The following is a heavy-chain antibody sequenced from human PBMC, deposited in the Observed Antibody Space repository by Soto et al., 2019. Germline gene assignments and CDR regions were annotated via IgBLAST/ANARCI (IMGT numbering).Heavy chain of an antibody. J-gene: IGHJ5*02. D-gene: IGHD6-13*01. CDR1: GYSFTNYW. CDR2: IYPLNSDT. CDR3: ARPRTAAGMGWFDP. Sequence: GESLKISCKGSGYSFTNYWIGWVRQMPGKGLEWMGIIYPLNSDTRYSPTFQGQVTISADKSIGTAYLQWSSLKASDTAMYYCARPRTAAGMGWFDPWGQGTLVTVSS. V-gene: IGHV5-51*01.